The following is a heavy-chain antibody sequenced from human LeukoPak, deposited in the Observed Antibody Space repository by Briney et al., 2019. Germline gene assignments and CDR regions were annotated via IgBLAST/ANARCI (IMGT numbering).Heavy chain of an antibody. CDR3: ATHDWFDP. Sequence: GGSLRLSCAASGVTFSSYWMSWVRQAPGKGLEWVSVIYSGGNTYYADSVKGRFTISRDNSKNTLYLQMNSLRAEDTAVYYCATHDWFDPWGQGTLVTVSS. CDR2: IYSGGNT. J-gene: IGHJ5*02. V-gene: IGHV3-66*01. CDR1: GVTFSSYW.